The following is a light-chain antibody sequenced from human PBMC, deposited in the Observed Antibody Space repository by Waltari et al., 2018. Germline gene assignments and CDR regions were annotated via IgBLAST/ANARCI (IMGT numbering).Light chain of an antibody. Sequence: DIVLTQSPDSLSVSLGGRATINCKSSPSLLYRSNNQNYLAWFQQKPGQPPNLLIYWASTRESGVPDRFSGSGSGTDFTLTITDLQAEDVAIYYCQQYYRPPQTFGQGTKLEIK. CDR1: PSLLYRSNNQNY. CDR2: WAS. V-gene: IGKV4-1*01. J-gene: IGKJ2*01. CDR3: QQYYRPPQT.